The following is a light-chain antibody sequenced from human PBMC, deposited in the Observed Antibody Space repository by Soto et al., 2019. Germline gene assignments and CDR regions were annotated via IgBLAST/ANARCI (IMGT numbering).Light chain of an antibody. CDR3: TSYTTSNTLA. J-gene: IGLJ2*01. Sequence: QSALTQPASVSGSPGQSITISCTGTRSDIGASIYVSWFQQYPGEAPKCMIYDVNNRPSGVSNRFSGSKSGSTASLTISGLQAEDEAVDYCTSYTTSNTLALGGGTELTVL. CDR2: DVN. CDR1: RSDIGASIY. V-gene: IGLV2-14*01.